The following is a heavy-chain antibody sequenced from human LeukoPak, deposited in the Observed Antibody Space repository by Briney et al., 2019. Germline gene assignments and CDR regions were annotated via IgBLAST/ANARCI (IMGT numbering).Heavy chain of an antibody. V-gene: IGHV3-21*01. CDR1: GFTFSSYS. J-gene: IGHJ4*02. D-gene: IGHD3-10*01. CDR2: ISSSRHYI. CDR3: ARGFAAADFDY. Sequence: GGSLRLSCAASGFTFSSYSMNWVRQAPGKGLEWVSSISSSRHYIYYADSVKGRFTVSRENAKNSLYLQMDSLRAEDTAVYYCARGFAAADFDYWGQGTLVIVSS.